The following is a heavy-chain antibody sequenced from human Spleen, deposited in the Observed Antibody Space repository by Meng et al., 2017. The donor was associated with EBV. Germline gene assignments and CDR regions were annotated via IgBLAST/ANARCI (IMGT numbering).Heavy chain of an antibody. J-gene: IGHJ4*02. CDR2: IYYSGST. V-gene: IGHV4-30-4*02. CDR1: GGSISSGGYY. D-gene: IGHD5-18*01. CDR3: ARTAMVRYFDY. Sequence: VQLQEPGPGLVKPSATLSLPCAVSGGSISSGGYYWSWIRQPPGKGLEWIGYIYYSGSTYYNPSLKSRVTISVDTSKNQFSLKLSSVTAADTAVYYCARTAMVRYFDYWGQGTLVTVSS.